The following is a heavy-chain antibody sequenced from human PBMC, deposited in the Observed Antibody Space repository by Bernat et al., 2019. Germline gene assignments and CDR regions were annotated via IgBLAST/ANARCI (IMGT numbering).Heavy chain of an antibody. Sequence: QVQLVESGGGVVQPGRSLRLSCAASGFTFSSYGMHWVRQAPGKGLEWVAVIWYDGSNKYYADSVKGRFTISRDNSKNTLYLQMNSLRAEDTAVYYCAREREGLWFGTFDYWGQGTLVIVSS. D-gene: IGHD3-10*01. J-gene: IGHJ4*02. CDR3: AREREGLWFGTFDY. CDR2: IWYDGSNK. V-gene: IGHV3-33*01. CDR1: GFTFSSYG.